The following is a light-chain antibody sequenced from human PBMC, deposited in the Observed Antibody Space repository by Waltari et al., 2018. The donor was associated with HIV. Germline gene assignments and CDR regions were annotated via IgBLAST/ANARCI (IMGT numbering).Light chain of an antibody. CDR2: KEN. CDR1: TLPTKF. V-gene: IGLV3-25*03. Sequence: EVTQTPSVSVSPGQTARITCPGETLPTKFVYWYQQKPGQAPVVVIYKENGRPSGIPERFSGSSSGTRATLTISGVQAEDEADYYCQSADSSGTSFGGGTKLTVL. CDR3: QSADSSGTS. J-gene: IGLJ2*01.